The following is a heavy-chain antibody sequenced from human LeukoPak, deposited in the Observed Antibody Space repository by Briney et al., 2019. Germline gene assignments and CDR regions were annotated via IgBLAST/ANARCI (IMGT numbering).Heavy chain of an antibody. D-gene: IGHD3-22*01. J-gene: IGHJ6*03. CDR2: ISAYNGNT. Sequence: ASVKVSCKASGYTFTSYGISWVRQAPGQGLEWMGWISAYNGNTNYAQKLQGRVTMTTDTSTSTAYMELRSLRSDDTAVYYCARDRRGSYYDSSGYFEIDYYYMDVWGKGTTVTISS. CDR3: ARDRRGSYYDSSGYFEIDYYYMDV. CDR1: GYTFTSYG. V-gene: IGHV1-18*01.